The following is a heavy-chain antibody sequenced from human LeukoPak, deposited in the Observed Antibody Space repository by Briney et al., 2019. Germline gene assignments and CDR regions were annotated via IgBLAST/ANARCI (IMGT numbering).Heavy chain of an antibody. D-gene: IGHD1-26*01. CDR3: ARGGGIVGATDY. V-gene: IGHV3-74*01. J-gene: IGHJ4*02. CDR1: GFTFSSYW. Sequence: GGSLRLSCAASGFTFSSYWMHWVRQAPGKGLVWVSRINSDGSSTSYADSVKDRFTISRDNAKNTLYLQMNSLRAEDTAVYYCARGGGIVGATDYWGQGTLVTVSS. CDR2: INSDGSST.